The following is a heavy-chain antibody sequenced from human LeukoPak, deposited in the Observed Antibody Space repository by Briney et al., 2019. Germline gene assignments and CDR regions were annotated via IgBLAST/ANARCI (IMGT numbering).Heavy chain of an antibody. D-gene: IGHD3-10*01. CDR3: ARDRWFGDSAFDI. CDR2: IYTSGST. Sequence: PSETLSLTCTVSGGSISSGSYYWSWIRQPAGRGLEWIGRIYTSGSTNYNPSLKSRVTISVDTSKNQFSLKLSSVTAADTAVYYCARDRWFGDSAFDIWGQGTMVTVSS. J-gene: IGHJ3*02. CDR1: GGSISSGSYY. V-gene: IGHV4-61*02.